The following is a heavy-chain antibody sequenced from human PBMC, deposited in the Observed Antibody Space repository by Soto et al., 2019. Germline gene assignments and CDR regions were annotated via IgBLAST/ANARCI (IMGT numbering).Heavy chain of an antibody. V-gene: IGHV1-69*13. CDR1: GGTFSSYA. CDR2: IIPIFGTA. J-gene: IGHJ6*02. Sequence: SVKVSCKASGGTFSSYAISWVRQAPGQGLEWMGGIIPIFGTANYAQKFQGRVTITADESTSTAYMELSSLRSEDTAVYYCGKVGYCISTSCYKRADYYYYYYGMDVWG. CDR3: GKVGYCISTSCYKRADYYYYYYGMDV. D-gene: IGHD2-2*02.